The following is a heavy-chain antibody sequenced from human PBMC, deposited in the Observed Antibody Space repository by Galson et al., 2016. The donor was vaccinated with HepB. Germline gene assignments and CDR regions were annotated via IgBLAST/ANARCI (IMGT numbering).Heavy chain of an antibody. D-gene: IGHD2-15*01. CDR2: IQNSGRA. V-gene: IGHV4-61*01. CDR3: ARDYRIYYYGMDV. Sequence: SETLSLTCTVSGASVTTVSYHWTWIRQPPGKGLEWIGSIQNSGRANYNPSLKSRLTLSVDTSKNQFSLKLSSVTAADTAVYYCARDYRIYYYGMDVWGQGSTVTVSS. CDR1: GASVTTVSYH. J-gene: IGHJ6*02.